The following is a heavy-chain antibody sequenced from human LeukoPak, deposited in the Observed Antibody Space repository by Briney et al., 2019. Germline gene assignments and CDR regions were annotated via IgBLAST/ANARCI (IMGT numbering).Heavy chain of an antibody. Sequence: SETLSLTCAVYGGSFSGYYWSWIRQPPGKGLEWIGEINHSGSTNYNPSLKSRVTISVDTSKNQFSLELSSVTAADTAVYYCARGRRVVPVAIRNNWFDPWGQGTLVTVSS. V-gene: IGHV4-34*01. CDR3: ARGRRVVPVAIRNNWFDP. D-gene: IGHD2-2*01. CDR2: INHSGST. CDR1: GGSFSGYY. J-gene: IGHJ5*02.